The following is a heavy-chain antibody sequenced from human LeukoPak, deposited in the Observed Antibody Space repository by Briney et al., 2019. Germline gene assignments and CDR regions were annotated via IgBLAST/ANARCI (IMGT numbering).Heavy chain of an antibody. V-gene: IGHV3-23*01. J-gene: IGHJ4*02. CDR2: INTSGGST. CDR3: MKLPTMIIVIDTDFEY. Sequence: GETLRLSCVASGFTFRHYDMSWVRQAPGKGLEWVASINTSGGSTYYADSLQGRFTISRDNSKNTLHLQMNNVRAEDTALYYCMKLPTMIIVIDTDFEYWGQGAQVTVSS. D-gene: IGHD2-21*01. CDR1: GFTFRHYD.